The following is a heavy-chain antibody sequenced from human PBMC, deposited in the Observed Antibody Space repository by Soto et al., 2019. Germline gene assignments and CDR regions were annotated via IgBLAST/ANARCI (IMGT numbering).Heavy chain of an antibody. Sequence: QVQLQESGPGLVKPSQTLSLTCTVSGGSISSGGYYWSWIRQHPGKGLEWIGYIYYSGSTYYNPYLKSRVTISVDTSKNQFSLKLSSVTAADTAVYYCVREGGIVGATAADYWGQGTLVTVSS. V-gene: IGHV4-31*03. CDR2: IYYSGST. CDR1: GGSISSGGYY. CDR3: VREGGIVGATAADY. D-gene: IGHD1-26*01. J-gene: IGHJ4*02.